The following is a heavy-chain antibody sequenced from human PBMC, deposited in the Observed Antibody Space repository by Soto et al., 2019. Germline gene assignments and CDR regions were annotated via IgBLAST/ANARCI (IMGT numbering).Heavy chain of an antibody. CDR3: TRAHEVAWFDS. D-gene: IGHD2-15*01. V-gene: IGHV3-21*06. CDR1: GFSFSSYT. J-gene: IGHJ5*01. Sequence: GSLRLYGTASGFSFSSYTMNWVRQAPGKGLQWVASITNRGTHTYSADSVKGRFTISRDNDKNSLYLQMNNLRAEDTATYYCTRAHEVAWFDSWGLGTLVTVSS. CDR2: ITNRGTHT.